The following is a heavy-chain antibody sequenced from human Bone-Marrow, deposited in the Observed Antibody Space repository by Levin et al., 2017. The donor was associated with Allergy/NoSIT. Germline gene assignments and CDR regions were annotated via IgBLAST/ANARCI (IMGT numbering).Heavy chain of an antibody. J-gene: IGHJ6*02. CDR2: ISYDGSNK. V-gene: IGHV3-30-3*01. CDR1: GFTFSNYT. D-gene: IGHD3-10*01. Sequence: GESLKISCAVSGFTFSNYTMHWVRQAPGKGLEWVAVISYDGSNKYYADYVKGRFTISRDNSKNTLYLQMNSLRAEDTAVYFCARAGASTMVREVIIVGYYGMDVWGQGTTVTVSS. CDR3: ARAGASTMVREVIIVGYYGMDV.